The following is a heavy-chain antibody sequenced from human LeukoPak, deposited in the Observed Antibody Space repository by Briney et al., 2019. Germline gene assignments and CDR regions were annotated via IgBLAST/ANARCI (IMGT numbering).Heavy chain of an antibody. V-gene: IGHV4-4*07. J-gene: IGHJ4*02. CDR1: GGSISNNY. D-gene: IGHD4-23*01. Sequence: SETLPLTCTVSGGSISNNYWSWIRQPAGKGLEWIGRIYTSGDTRYSPSLESRVTMSLDSSKNQFSLKLRSVTAADTAVYYCARGAYGRNSLGMFDYWGQGTLVTVSS. CDR2: IYTSGDT. CDR3: ARGAYGRNSLGMFDY.